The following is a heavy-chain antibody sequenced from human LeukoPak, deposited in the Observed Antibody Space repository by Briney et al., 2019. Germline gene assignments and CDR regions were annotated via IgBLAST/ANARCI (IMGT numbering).Heavy chain of an antibody. CDR3: ARDHRDYYFDY. CDR2: ISSSSSYI. V-gene: IGHV3-21*01. Sequence: AGSLRLSCAASGFTFSSYSMNWVRQAPGKGLEWVSSISSSSSYIYYADSVKGRFTISRDNAKNSLYLQMNSLRAEDTAVYYCARDHRDYYFDYWGQGTLVTVSS. CDR1: GFTFSSYS. J-gene: IGHJ4*02.